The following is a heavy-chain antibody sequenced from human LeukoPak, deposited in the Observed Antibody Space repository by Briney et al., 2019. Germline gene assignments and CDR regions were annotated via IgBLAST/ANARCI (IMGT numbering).Heavy chain of an antibody. CDR2: IYYSGST. V-gene: IGHV4-39*07. Sequence: SETLSLTCTVSDDSITMYYWTWIRQPPGKGLQWIGSIYYSGSTFYNPSLKSRVTISVDTSKNQFSLKLSSVTAADTAVYYCARVDSGSYYYYYYYMDVWGKGTTVTVSS. J-gene: IGHJ6*03. CDR3: ARVDSGSYYYYYYYMDV. D-gene: IGHD1-26*01. CDR1: DDSITMYY.